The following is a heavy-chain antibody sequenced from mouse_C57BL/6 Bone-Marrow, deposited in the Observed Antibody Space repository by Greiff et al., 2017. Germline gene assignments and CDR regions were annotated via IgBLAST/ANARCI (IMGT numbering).Heavy chain of an antibody. V-gene: IGHV1-81*01. CDR1: GYTFTSYG. Sequence: QVQLKQSGAELARPGASVKLSCKASGYTFTSYGISWVKQRTGQGLEWIGEIYPRSGNTYYNEKFKGKATLTADKSSSTAYMELRSLTSEASAVYFCARCPFYAMDDWGQGTAVTVSS. J-gene: IGHJ4*01. CDR2: IYPRSGNT. CDR3: ARCPFYAMDD.